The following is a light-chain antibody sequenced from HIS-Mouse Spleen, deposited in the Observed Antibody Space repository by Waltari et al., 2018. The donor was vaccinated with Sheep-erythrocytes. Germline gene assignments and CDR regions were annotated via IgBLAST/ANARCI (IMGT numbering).Light chain of an antibody. CDR2: EGS. CDR3: CSYAGSSTPWV. J-gene: IGLJ3*02. V-gene: IGLV2-23*01. Sequence: QSALTQPASVAGSPGQSITISRPGTSSAVGSYNLSSLYQQHPGKAPKLRTYEGSKRPSGVSNRFSGSKSGNTASLTISGLQAEDEADYYCCSYAGSSTPWVFGGGTKLTVL. CDR1: SSAVGSYNL.